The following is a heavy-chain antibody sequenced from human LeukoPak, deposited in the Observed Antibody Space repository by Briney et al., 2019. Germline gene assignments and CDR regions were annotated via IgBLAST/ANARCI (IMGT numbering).Heavy chain of an antibody. CDR2: INSDGSST. CDR3: ARGTGSYYSLGY. Sequence: GGSLRLSCAASGFTFSSYWMHWVRQAPGKGLVWVSRINSDGSSTSYADSVKGRFTISRDNAKNTLYLQMDSLRAEDTAMYYCARGTGSYYSLGYWGQETLVTVSS. J-gene: IGHJ4*02. D-gene: IGHD1-26*01. CDR1: GFTFSSYW. V-gene: IGHV3-74*01.